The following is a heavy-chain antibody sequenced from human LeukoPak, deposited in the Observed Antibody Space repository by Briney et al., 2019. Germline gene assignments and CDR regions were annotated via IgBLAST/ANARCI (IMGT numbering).Heavy chain of an antibody. CDR2: INHSGST. CDR1: GGSFSAYY. CDR3: GREVDCSITSCYKGNWFDP. V-gene: IGHV4-34*01. Sequence: PSETLSLTCAVYGGSFSAYYWSWIRQPPGKGLEWIGEINHSGSTNYNPSLKSRVTISVDTSKNQFSLNPSSVTAADTSLYYCGREVDCSITSCYKGNWFDPGGKGTLVTVSS. J-gene: IGHJ5*02. D-gene: IGHD2-2*02.